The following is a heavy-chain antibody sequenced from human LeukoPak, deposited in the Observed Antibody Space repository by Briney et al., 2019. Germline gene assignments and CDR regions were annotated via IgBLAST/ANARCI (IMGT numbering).Heavy chain of an antibody. J-gene: IGHJ4*02. D-gene: IGHD6-19*01. CDR3: ARDELLGYYSSGWQTIPDY. Sequence: ASVKVSCKASGYTFTSYYMRWVRPAPGQGLEWMGIINPSGGSTSYAQKFQGRVTMTRDTSTSTVYMELSSLRSEDTAVYYCARDELLGYYSSGWQTIPDYWGQGNLVTVSS. V-gene: IGHV1-46*03. CDR2: INPSGGST. CDR1: GYTFTSYY.